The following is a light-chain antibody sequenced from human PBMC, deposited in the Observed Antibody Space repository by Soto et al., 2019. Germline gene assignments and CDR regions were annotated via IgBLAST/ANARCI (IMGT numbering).Light chain of an antibody. J-gene: IGKJ5*01. CDR3: QQTYSTPPEIT. V-gene: IGKV1-39*01. CDR2: GAS. Sequence: DIQLTQSPSFLSASVGDRVTITCRASQGISSYLAWYQQKPGKAPKLLIYGASTLLTGVPSRFSGSGSGTDFTLTITSLQPEDFATYFCQQTYSTPPEITFGQGTRLEIK. CDR1: QGISSY.